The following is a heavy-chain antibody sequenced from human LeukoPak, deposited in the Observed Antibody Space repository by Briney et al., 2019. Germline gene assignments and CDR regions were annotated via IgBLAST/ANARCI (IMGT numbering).Heavy chain of an antibody. J-gene: IGHJ6*03. D-gene: IGHD2-21*01. V-gene: IGHV3-23*01. CDR2: ISGSGGST. CDR3: AKAASYYYYYMDV. Sequence: GGSLRLSCAASGFTFDEYAMHWVRQAPGKGLEWVSAISGSGGSTYYADSVKGRFTISRDNSKNTLYLQMNSLRAEDTAVYYCAKAASYYYYYMDVWGKGTTVTVSS. CDR1: GFTFDEYA.